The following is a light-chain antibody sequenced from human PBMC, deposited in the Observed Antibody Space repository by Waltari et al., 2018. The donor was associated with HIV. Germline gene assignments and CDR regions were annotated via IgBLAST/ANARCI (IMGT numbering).Light chain of an antibody. CDR3: ATWDDSLNGRV. CDR2: KSD. Sequence: QSVLTQPPSASGTPGQRVTISCSGGRSNIGANTVNWYQHLPGTAPKLLIYKSDQRPSGVPDRFSGSKSDTSASLAISGLQSEDEADYYCATWDDSLNGRVFGGGTKLTVL. V-gene: IGLV1-44*01. J-gene: IGLJ3*02. CDR1: RSNIGANT.